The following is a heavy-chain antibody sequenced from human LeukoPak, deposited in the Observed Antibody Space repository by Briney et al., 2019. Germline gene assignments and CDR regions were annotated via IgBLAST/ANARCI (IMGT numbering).Heavy chain of an antibody. V-gene: IGHV3-7*01. CDR2: IKQDGSEE. J-gene: IGHJ4*02. CDR3: ARDLGIAVAGTLDY. Sequence: GGSLRLSCAASGFTFSISWMYWVRQAPGKGLEWVANIKQDGSEEYYVDSVKGRFTISRDNAKNSLYLQMNSLRAEDTAVYYCARDLGIAVAGTLDYWGQGTLVTVSS. CDR1: GFTFSISW. D-gene: IGHD6-19*01.